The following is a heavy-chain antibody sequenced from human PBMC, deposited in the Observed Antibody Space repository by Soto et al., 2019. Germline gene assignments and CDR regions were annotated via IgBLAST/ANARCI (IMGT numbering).Heavy chain of an antibody. D-gene: IGHD3-10*01. CDR3: ARLYYVSGRPLMDV. V-gene: IGHV4-59*01. Sequence: QVQLQESGPGLVKPSETLSLTCNISGGSIRSYYWSWIRQPPGKGLEWIGYIYYNGNTKYNPSLKSRVTISVDTPKNQFSLKVGSVNAADTAVYYCARLYYVSGRPLMDVWGQGTTVTVSS. CDR1: GGSIRSYY. J-gene: IGHJ6*02. CDR2: IYYNGNT.